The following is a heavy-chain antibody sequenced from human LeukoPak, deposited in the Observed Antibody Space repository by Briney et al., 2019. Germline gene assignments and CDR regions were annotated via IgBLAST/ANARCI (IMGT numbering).Heavy chain of an antibody. CDR1: GYTFTSYD. D-gene: IGHD6-13*01. CDR3: ARTAVRAAAAGTQKPRFDP. J-gene: IGHJ5*02. Sequence: ASVKVSCKASGYTFTSYDINWVRQATGQGLEWTGWMNPNSGNTGYAQKFQGRVTMTRNTSISTAYMELSSLRSEDTAVYYCARTAVRAAAAGTQKPRFDPWGQGTLVTVSS. CDR2: MNPNSGNT. V-gene: IGHV1-8*01.